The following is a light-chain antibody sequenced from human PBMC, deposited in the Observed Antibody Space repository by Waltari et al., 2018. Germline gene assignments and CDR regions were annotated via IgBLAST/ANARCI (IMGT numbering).Light chain of an antibody. CDR1: DSDVGAYDF. CDR3: SSYTTSSAPGV. V-gene: IGLV2-14*03. J-gene: IGLJ1*01. CDR2: DVG. Sequence: QSALTQPASVSGSPGQSLTLSCSGTDSDVGAYDFVSRYQQHPCKAPHLILYDVGNRPSGMSNRFSASKSDNTASLTIAGLQAEDEADYYCSSYTTSSAPGVFGTGTRVTVL.